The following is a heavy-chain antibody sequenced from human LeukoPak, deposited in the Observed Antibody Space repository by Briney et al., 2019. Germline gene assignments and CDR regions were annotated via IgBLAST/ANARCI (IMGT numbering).Heavy chain of an antibody. CDR3: ARVPLRSFDLDSFDI. CDR1: GGSVSSGTYY. J-gene: IGHJ3*02. D-gene: IGHD3-9*01. CDR2: MYYSGST. V-gene: IGHV4-61*03. Sequence: SETLSLTCTVSGGSVSSGTYYWSWIRQPPGKGLEWIGYMYYSGSTNYNPSLKSRVTISVDTSKNHFSLKLCSMTAADTAVYYCARVPLRSFDLDSFDIWGQGTMVTVSS.